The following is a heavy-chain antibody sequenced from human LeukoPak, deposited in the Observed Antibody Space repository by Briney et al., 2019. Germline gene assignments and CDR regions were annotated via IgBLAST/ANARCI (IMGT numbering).Heavy chain of an antibody. V-gene: IGHV4-39*01. J-gene: IGHJ4*02. CDR3: ARHGAGPTSGIDY. CDR2: IYYSGST. Sequence: SETLSLTCTVSGGSISSSSYYWGWIRQPPGKGLEWIGSIYYSGSTYYNPSLKSRVTISVDTSKNQFSLKLSSVTAADTAVYYCARHGAGPTSGIDYWGQGTLVTVSS. D-gene: IGHD1-26*01. CDR1: GGSISSSSYY.